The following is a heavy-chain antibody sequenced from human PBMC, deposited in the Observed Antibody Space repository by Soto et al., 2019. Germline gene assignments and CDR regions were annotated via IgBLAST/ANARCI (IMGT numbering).Heavy chain of an antibody. CDR1: GFTFSTYA. CDR2: LSGGGGST. CDR3: AKDWYYDSSGYYYGPDY. Sequence: EVQLLESGGNLVQPGGSLRLSCAASGFTFSTYAMSWVRQAPGKGLEWVSALSGGGGSTYYADSVKGRFTISRDNSKNTLYLQMNSLRAEDTAVYYCAKDWYYDSSGYYYGPDYWGQGTLVTVSS. D-gene: IGHD3-22*01. J-gene: IGHJ4*02. V-gene: IGHV3-23*01.